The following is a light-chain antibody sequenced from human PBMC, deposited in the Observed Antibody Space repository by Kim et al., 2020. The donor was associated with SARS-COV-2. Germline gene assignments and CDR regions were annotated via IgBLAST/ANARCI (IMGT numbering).Light chain of an antibody. Sequence: SSELTQDPAVSVALGQTVLITCQGDSLRNYCASWYQQRPGQAPRLLIYGKNSRPSGISDRFSGSTSGNTASLTITATQAEDEADYFCSSRDSSGDNVMLFGGGTQLTVL. CDR3: SSRDSSGDNVML. CDR2: GKN. J-gene: IGLJ3*02. CDR1: SLRNYC. V-gene: IGLV3-19*01.